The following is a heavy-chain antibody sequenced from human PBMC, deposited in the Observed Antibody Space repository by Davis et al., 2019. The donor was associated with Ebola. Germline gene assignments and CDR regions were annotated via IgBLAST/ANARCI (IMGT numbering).Heavy chain of an antibody. J-gene: IGHJ4*02. Sequence: GESLKISCAASGFIFSDYWMHWVRQAPGKGLVWVSNIKSDGSSTNYADSVKGRFTISRDNAKNTLYLQMNNLRAEDTAVHYCVRLAGPNWGQGTLVAVSS. D-gene: IGHD3-22*01. CDR3: VRLAGPN. CDR2: IKSDGSST. V-gene: IGHV3-74*01. CDR1: GFIFSDYW.